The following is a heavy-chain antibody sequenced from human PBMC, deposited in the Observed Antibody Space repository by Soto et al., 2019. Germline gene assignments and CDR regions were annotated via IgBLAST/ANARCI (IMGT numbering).Heavy chain of an antibody. CDR1: GFTFSSYG. CDR2: ISYDGSNK. CDR3: AKKGRDVWGYYYYGMDV. Sequence: GGSLRLSCAASGFTFSSYGMHWVRQAPGKGLEWVAVISYDGSNKYYADSEKGRFTISRDNSKNTLYLQMNSLRAEDTAVYYCAKKGRDVWGYYYYGMDVWGQGTTVTVSS. J-gene: IGHJ6*02. V-gene: IGHV3-30*18. D-gene: IGHD7-27*01.